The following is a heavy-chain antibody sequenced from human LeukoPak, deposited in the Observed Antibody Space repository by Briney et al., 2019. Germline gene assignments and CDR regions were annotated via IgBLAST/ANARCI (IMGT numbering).Heavy chain of an antibody. J-gene: IGHJ4*02. Sequence: SGGSLRLSCAASGFTFSSYGMHWVRQAPGKGLDWVAVISNDGSKKYYADSVKGRFTISRDNSKNTLSLQVSSLRTEDTAVYYCAKESGALGAPLYDCWGRGILVTASS. D-gene: IGHD4/OR15-4a*01. V-gene: IGHV3-30*18. CDR3: AKESGALGAPLYDC. CDR1: GFTFSSYG. CDR2: ISNDGSKK.